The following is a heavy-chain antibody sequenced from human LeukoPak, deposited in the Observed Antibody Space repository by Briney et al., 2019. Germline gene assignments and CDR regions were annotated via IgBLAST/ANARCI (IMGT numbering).Heavy chain of an antibody. CDR3: AKGALGYCSGGSCYGFRYFDL. V-gene: IGHV3-23*01. Sequence: GGSLRLSCAASGFTFSSYAMSWVRQAPGKGLEWVSAISGSGGSTYYADSVKGRFTISRDNSKNTLYLQMNSLRAEDTAVYYCAKGALGYCSGGSCYGFRYFDLWGRGTLVTVSS. J-gene: IGHJ2*01. D-gene: IGHD2-15*01. CDR2: ISGSGGST. CDR1: GFTFSSYA.